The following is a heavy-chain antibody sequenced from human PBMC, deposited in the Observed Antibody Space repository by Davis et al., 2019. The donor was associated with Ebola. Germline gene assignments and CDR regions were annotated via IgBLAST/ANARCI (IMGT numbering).Heavy chain of an antibody. CDR2: IYYSGGT. Sequence: MPSETLSLTCTVSGGSISSYYWSWIRQPPGKGLEWIGYIYYSGGTNYNPSLKSRVTISVDTSKNQFSLKLSSVTAADTAVYYCRGSYSHYYYGMDVWGKGTTVTVSS. CDR3: RGSYSHYYYGMDV. CDR1: GGSISSYY. J-gene: IGHJ6*04. V-gene: IGHV4-59*01. D-gene: IGHD1-26*01.